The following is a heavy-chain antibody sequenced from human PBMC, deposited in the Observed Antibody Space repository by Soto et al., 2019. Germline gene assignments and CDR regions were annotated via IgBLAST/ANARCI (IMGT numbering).Heavy chain of an antibody. CDR2: ISTGSEYM. Sequence: EVRLVESGGGLAKPGGSLRLSCAASGFTFSSYNMNWVRQAPGKGLEWVSFISTGSEYMYYADSVKGRFNISRDNAKNSLYLQMNSLRAEDTAVYYCTRDRQLVQDWFDPWGQGTLVTVSS. CDR1: GFTFSSYN. J-gene: IGHJ5*02. V-gene: IGHV3-21*06. D-gene: IGHD6-13*01. CDR3: TRDRQLVQDWFDP.